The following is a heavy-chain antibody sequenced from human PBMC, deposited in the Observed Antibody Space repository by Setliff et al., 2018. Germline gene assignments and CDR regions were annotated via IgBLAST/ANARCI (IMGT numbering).Heavy chain of an antibody. CDR2: IYHDGNT. D-gene: IGHD1-26*01. CDR3: ASRNSDGGPEYFQH. J-gene: IGHJ1*01. V-gene: IGHV4-4*02. CDR1: GASINSLSW. Sequence: SETLSLTCAVTGASINSLSWWSWARQSPGKGLEWIGEIYHDGNTKFNPSVHYNPSLKSRVTISIDKSKNQISLKLMSVTAADTAVYYCASRNSDGGPEYFQHWGQGALVTVSS.